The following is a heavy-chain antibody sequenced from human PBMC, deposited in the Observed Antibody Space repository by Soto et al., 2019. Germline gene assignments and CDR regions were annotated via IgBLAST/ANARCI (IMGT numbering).Heavy chain of an antibody. J-gene: IGHJ4*02. CDR2: INHIGGF. CDR3: AGARQRPAAAYRGHGYYGLDV. V-gene: IGHV4-34*01. D-gene: IGHD2-2*01. Sequence: SETLSLTCAVYGASFTDYYCSWIRQPPGKGLEWIGEINHIGGFDYNPSLGSRATISVDTTKNQFSLKLRSVTAADTALYYCAGARQRPAAAYRGHGYYGLDVWGQGTPVTVSS. CDR1: GASFTDYY.